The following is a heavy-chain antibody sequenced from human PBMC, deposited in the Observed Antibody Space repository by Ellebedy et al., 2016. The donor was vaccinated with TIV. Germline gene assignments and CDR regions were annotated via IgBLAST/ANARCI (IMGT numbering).Heavy chain of an antibody. J-gene: IGHJ6*02. CDR2: ITKGGDAI. CDR3: ARDSRLAYAMDV. D-gene: IGHD3-3*02. CDR1: GFTFSAHA. V-gene: IGHV3-48*02. Sequence: PGGSLRLSCAASGFTFSAHAMNWVRQAPGKGLEWVSYITKGGDAIYYADSVKGRFTTSRDNAKNSLYLQMNSLRDEDTALYYCARDSRLAYAMDVWGQGTTVTVSS.